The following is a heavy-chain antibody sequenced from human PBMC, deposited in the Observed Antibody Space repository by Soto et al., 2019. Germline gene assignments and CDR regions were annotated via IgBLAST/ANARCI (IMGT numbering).Heavy chain of an antibody. Sequence: QVQLQQWGAGLLKPSETLSLTCAVYGGSFSGYYWSWIRQPPGKGLEWIGEINHSGSTNYNPSLKRRVTXXVXTXXNQFSLKLSSVTAADTAVYYCARYTGDDYAYYFDYWGQGTLVTVSS. J-gene: IGHJ4*02. CDR1: GGSFSGYY. D-gene: IGHD4-17*01. V-gene: IGHV4-34*01. CDR2: INHSGST. CDR3: ARYTGDDYAYYFDY.